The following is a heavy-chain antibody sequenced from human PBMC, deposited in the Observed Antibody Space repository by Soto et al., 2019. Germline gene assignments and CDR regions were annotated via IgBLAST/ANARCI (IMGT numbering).Heavy chain of an antibody. Sequence: ASVKVSCKASGYTFNNYGFSWVRQAPGQGLEWMGWISAYNGNTNYAQKLQGRVTMTTDTSTSTAYMELRSLRAEDTAVYYCASVWFGDPDYWGQGTLVTVSS. CDR3: ASVWFGDPDY. CDR2: ISAYNGNT. CDR1: GYTFNNYG. J-gene: IGHJ4*02. V-gene: IGHV1-18*04. D-gene: IGHD3-10*01.